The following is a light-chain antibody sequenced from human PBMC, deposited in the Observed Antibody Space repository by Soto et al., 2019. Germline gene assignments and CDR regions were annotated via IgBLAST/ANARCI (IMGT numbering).Light chain of an antibody. V-gene: IGKV1-39*01. J-gene: IGKJ1*01. CDR3: QQSYNTPWT. Sequence: DIQMTQSPSSLSASVGARITVTCRASENIGNYLIWYQLKPGKGPKLLIYAASTLQSGVPFRFSGSGSGTDFTLTISSLQPEDFATYSCQQSYNTPWTFGQGTKVEVK. CDR2: AAS. CDR1: ENIGNY.